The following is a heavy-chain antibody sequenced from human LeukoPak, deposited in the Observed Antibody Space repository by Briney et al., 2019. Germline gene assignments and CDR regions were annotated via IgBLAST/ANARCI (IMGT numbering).Heavy chain of an antibody. CDR1: GYTFTNYD. D-gene: IGHD3-10*01. Sequence: ASVRVSCKTSGYTFTNYDIYWVRQAPGQGLECMGWISAYNGNTNYAQKLQGRVTMTTDTSTSTAYMELRSLRSDDTAVYYCAREDREVIISPWGQGTLVTVSS. V-gene: IGHV1-18*01. J-gene: IGHJ5*02. CDR2: ISAYNGNT. CDR3: AREDREVIISP.